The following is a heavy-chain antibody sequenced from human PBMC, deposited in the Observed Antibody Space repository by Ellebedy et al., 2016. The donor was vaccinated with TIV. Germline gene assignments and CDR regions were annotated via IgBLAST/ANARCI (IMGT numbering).Heavy chain of an antibody. V-gene: IGHV5-51*01. Sequence: GESLKISXKGSGYSFTSYWIGWVRQMPGKGLEWMGIIYPGDSDTRYSPSFQGQVTISADKSISTAYLQWSSLKASDTAMYYCARQGEDIVVVPAAIRHDAFDIWGQGTMVTVSS. J-gene: IGHJ3*02. CDR2: IYPGDSDT. D-gene: IGHD2-2*02. CDR1: GYSFTSYW. CDR3: ARQGEDIVVVPAAIRHDAFDI.